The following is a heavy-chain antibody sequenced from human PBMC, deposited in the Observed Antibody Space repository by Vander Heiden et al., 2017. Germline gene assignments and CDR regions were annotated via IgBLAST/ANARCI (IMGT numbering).Heavy chain of an antibody. D-gene: IGHD4-17*01. CDR3: ARGTTVTLEFDD. Sequence: EVQLVESGGGLLRPGGSLRLSCSASGFTVSSNYMSGVRQAPGKGLEWVSVIYSGGSTYYADSVKGRFTISRDNSKNTLYLQMKSMRAEDTAVYYCARGTTVTLEFDDWGQGTLVTVSS. CDR2: IYSGGST. CDR1: GFTVSSNY. V-gene: IGHV3-53*01. J-gene: IGHJ4*02.